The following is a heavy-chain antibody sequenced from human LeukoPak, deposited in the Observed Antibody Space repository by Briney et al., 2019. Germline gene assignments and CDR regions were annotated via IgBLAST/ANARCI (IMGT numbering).Heavy chain of an antibody. D-gene: IGHD5-18*01. CDR3: GKTTVGYSSGQKPAWPVDY. Sequence: GGSLRLSFEASGFTFGGHAMYGVGQAPGKGLKGVAGIFGRGGSPHYADSVKGRSTIPRDNPRNTVYLQINSLRDEDMAVYYCGKTTVGYSSGQKPAWPVDYWGQGTLVTVSS. CDR1: GFTFGGHA. J-gene: IGHJ4*02. CDR2: IFGRGGSP. V-gene: IGHV3-23*01.